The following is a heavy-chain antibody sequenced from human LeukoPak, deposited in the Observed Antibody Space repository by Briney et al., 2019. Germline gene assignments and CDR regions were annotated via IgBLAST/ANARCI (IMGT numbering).Heavy chain of an antibody. D-gene: IGHD2-2*02. CDR2: ISGSGGST. V-gene: IGHV3-23*01. Sequence: GGSLRLSCAASGFTFTSYAMSWVRQAPGKRLEWVSTISGSGGSTYYADSVKGRFTISRDNSRNTLYLQMDSLRAEDTAVYYCATKPPHCSTTTCYINYWGQGTLVTVPS. J-gene: IGHJ4*02. CDR1: GFTFTSYA. CDR3: ATKPPHCSTTTCYINY.